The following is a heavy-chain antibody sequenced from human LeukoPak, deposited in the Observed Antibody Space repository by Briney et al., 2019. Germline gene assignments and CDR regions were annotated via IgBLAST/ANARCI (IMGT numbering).Heavy chain of an antibody. D-gene: IGHD4-17*01. CDR1: GGTFRSGS. CDR3: ARASDLVTTWDYFDS. Sequence: ASVKVSCKASGGTFRSGSINWVRQAPGQELEWMGRIVPMPDITTYSQTFQGRVTITADKSTSTAYMELSSLTSEDTAVYYCARASDLVTTWDYFDSWGQGSLVIVSS. V-gene: IGHV1-69*02. J-gene: IGHJ4*02. CDR2: IVPMPDIT.